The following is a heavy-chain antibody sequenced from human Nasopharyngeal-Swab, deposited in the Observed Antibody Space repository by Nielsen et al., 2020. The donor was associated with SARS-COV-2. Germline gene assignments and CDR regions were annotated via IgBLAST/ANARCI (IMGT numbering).Heavy chain of an antibody. D-gene: IGHD1-26*01. J-gene: IGHJ5*02. V-gene: IGHV4-59*01. Sequence: ESLKISCAASGFTFSIYAMSWVRQAPGKGLEWIGYIYYTGRTNYNPSLKSRVTISVDTSKNQFSLKLNSVTAADTAVYYCAGDDLGSMPGNWFDPWGQGTLVTVSS. CDR3: AGDDLGSMPGNWFDP. CDR2: IYYTGRT. CDR1: GFTFSIYA.